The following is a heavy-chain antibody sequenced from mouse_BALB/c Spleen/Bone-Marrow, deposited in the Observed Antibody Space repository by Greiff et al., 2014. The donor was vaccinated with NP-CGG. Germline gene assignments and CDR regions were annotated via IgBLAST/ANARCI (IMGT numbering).Heavy chain of an antibody. CDR3: ARSYGCLAWFAY. CDR2: IDPANDNT. J-gene: IGHJ3*01. V-gene: IGHV14-3*02. Sequence: VQLQQSGAEFVKPGASVKLSCTASGFNTKDTYMHWVKRRPEQGLEWIGRIDPANDNTKYDPKFQGKATITADTSSNTAYLQPSILISGVTSVYSCARSYGCLAWFAYWGQGTLVTVSA. D-gene: IGHD2-2*01. CDR1: GFNTKDTY.